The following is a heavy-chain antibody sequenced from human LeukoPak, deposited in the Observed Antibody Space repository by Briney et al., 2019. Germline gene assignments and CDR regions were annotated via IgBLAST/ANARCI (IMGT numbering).Heavy chain of an antibody. V-gene: IGHV4-4*09. CDR3: ASSPAIAAAGTNWFDP. CDR1: GGSISSYY. Sequence: SETPSLTCTVSGGSISSYYWSWIRQPPGKGLEWIGYIYTSGSTNYNPSLKGRVTISVDTSKNQFSLKLSSVTAADTAVYYCASSPAIAAAGTNWFDPWGQGTLVTVSS. CDR2: IYTSGST. J-gene: IGHJ5*02. D-gene: IGHD6-13*01.